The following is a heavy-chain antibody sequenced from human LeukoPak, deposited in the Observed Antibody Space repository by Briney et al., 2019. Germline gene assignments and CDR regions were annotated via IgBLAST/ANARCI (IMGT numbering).Heavy chain of an antibody. J-gene: IGHJ6*02. CDR2: ISAYNGNT. V-gene: IGHV1-18*01. Sequence: GASVKVSCKVSGYTLTELSMHWVRQAPGKGLEWMGRISAYNGNTNYAQKLQGRVTMTTDTSTSTAYMELRSLRSDDTAVYYCARDVDIVVVPAANYYYGMDVWGQGTTVTVSS. D-gene: IGHD2-2*03. CDR3: ARDVDIVVVPAANYYYGMDV. CDR1: GYTLTELS.